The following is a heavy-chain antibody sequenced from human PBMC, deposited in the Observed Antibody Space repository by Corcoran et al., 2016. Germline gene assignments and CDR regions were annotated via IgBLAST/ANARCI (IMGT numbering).Heavy chain of an antibody. J-gene: IGHJ6*02. CDR2: IYPGDSET. CDR1: GYIFTSYW. CDR3: VRYQGMVPSALARYYYGVDA. Sequence: EVQLVQSGAEVQKPGESLKISCKGSGYIFTSYWIGWVRQMPGKGLEWMGIIYPGDSETRYSPSFQGQVTISADKSITTAYLQWSSLKASDTAMYYCVRYQGMVPSALARYYYGVDAWGQGTTVTVSS. V-gene: IGHV5-51*01. D-gene: IGHD2-2*01.